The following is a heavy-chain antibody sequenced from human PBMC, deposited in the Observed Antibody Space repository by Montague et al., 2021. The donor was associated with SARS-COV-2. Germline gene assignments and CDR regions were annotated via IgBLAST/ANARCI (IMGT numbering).Heavy chain of an antibody. V-gene: IGHV4-39*01. CDR2: IYYSGST. J-gene: IGHJ5*02. CDR3: ARQKMGSVTIFGVVMYDRWFDP. D-gene: IGHD3-3*01. CDR1: GGSTSSSSYY. Sequence: SETLSLTCTVSGGSTSSSSYYWGWIRQPPGTGLEWIGNIYYSGSTYYNPSLKSRVTISVDTSKNQFSLKLSSVTAADTAVYYCARQKMGSVTIFGVVMYDRWFDPWGQGTLVTISS.